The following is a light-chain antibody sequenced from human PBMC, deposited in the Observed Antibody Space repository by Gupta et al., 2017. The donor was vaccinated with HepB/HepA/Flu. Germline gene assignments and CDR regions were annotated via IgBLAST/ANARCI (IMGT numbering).Light chain of an antibody. Sequence: IVVTQSPATLSVSPAGRATISCRASQSVGSSLAWYQHKPGQAPRLLIFGASTRATGIPARFSGSGSGTEFTLTISSLQSEDFAVYYCQQYYNWPPLTFGGGTKVEIK. CDR1: QSVGSS. CDR2: GAS. V-gene: IGKV3-15*01. J-gene: IGKJ4*01. CDR3: QQYYNWPPLT.